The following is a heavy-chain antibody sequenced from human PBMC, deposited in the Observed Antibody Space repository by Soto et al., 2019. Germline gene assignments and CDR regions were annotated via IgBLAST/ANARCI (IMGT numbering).Heavy chain of an antibody. Sequence: QVQLVQSGAEVKKPGASVKVSCKASGYTFTGYYMHWVRQAPGQGLEWMGWINPNSGGTNYAQKFQGWVTMTRETSISTAYMELSRLRSDDTAVYYCARATVGATGYYFDYWGQGTLVTVSS. J-gene: IGHJ4*02. CDR1: GYTFTGYY. CDR2: INPNSGGT. D-gene: IGHD1-26*01. CDR3: ARATVGATGYYFDY. V-gene: IGHV1-2*04.